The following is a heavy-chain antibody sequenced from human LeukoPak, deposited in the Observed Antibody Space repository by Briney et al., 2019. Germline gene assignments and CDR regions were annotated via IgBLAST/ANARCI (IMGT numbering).Heavy chain of an antibody. CDR3: ARGSLNRVITFGGVIVDDY. Sequence: PSETLSLTCAVYGGSFSGYYWSWIRQPPGKGLEWIGEINHSGSTNYNPSLKSRVTISVDTSKNQFSLSLGSVTAADTAVYYCARGSLNRVITFGGVIVDDYWGQGTLVTVSS. V-gene: IGHV4-34*01. CDR2: INHSGST. D-gene: IGHD3-16*02. CDR1: GGSFSGYY. J-gene: IGHJ4*02.